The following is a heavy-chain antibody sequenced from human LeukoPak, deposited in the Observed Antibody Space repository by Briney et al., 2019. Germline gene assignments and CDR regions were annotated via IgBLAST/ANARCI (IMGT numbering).Heavy chain of an antibody. CDR1: GWSFSGYY. J-gene: IGHJ5*02. CDR2: INHSGST. V-gene: IGHV4-34*01. D-gene: IGHD3-3*01. CDR3: ARGTSRHFTIFGRTDNWFDP. Sequence: SETLSLTCAVYGWSFSGYYWSWIRQPPGKGLEWIGEINHSGSTNYNPSLKSRVTISVDTSKNQFSLKLSSVTAADTAVYYCARGTSRHFTIFGRTDNWFDPWGQGTLVTVSS.